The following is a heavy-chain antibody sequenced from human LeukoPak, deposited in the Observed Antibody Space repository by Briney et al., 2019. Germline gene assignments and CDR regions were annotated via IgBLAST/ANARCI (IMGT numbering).Heavy chain of an antibody. D-gene: IGHD2-21*02. CDR3: ARANCGGDCFPYYFDY. J-gene: IGHJ4*02. V-gene: IGHV3-66*01. CDR1: EITVSSNY. Sequence: PGGSLRLSCAASEITVSSNYMSWVRQAPGKGLEWVSVIYSGGSTYYADSVKGRFTISRDNSKNTLYLQMNSLRAEDTAVYYCARANCGGDCFPYYFDYWGQGTLVTVSS. CDR2: IYSGGST.